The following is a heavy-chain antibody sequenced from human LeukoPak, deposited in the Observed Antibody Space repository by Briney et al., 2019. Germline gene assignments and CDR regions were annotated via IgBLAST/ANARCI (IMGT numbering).Heavy chain of an antibody. CDR1: GFTFSSYS. V-gene: IGHV3-48*01. CDR2: ISSSSSTI. J-gene: IGHJ4*02. D-gene: IGHD3-22*01. Sequence: GGSLRLSCAASGFTFSSYSMNWVRQAPGKGLEWVSYISSSSSTIYYADSVRGRFTISRDNAKNSLYLQMNSLRAEDTAVYYCARAPWYYYDSSVGPQSYYFDYWGQGTLVTVSS. CDR3: ARAPWYYYDSSVGPQSYYFDY.